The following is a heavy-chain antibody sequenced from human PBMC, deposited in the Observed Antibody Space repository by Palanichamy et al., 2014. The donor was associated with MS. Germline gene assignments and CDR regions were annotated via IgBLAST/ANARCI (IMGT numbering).Heavy chain of an antibody. J-gene: IGHJ4*02. V-gene: IGHV4-59*01. CDR1: GGSISSDY. CDR2: IYNSGST. Sequence: QVQLQESGPGLVKPSETLSLTYTVSGGSISSDYWSWIRQPPGKGLEWIGYIYNSGSTNYNSSLQSRVTMSLDTSKNQFSLKLSSVTAADTAAYYCARGGPSSKYFDYWGQGTLVTVSS. D-gene: IGHD3-16*01. CDR3: ARGGPSSKYFDY.